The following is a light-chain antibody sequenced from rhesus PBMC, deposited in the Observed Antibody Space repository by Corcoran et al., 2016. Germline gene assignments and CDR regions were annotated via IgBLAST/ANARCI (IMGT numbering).Light chain of an antibody. Sequence: DIQMTQSPSSLSASVGDRVTITYRAIQGINNYLSWYQQNPGKAPKPLIYYASSLETGTPSRFRGSRSGTEYTLTNNRLQPEDIATNDGQQYNSSPYSFGQGTKAEIK. CDR1: QGINNY. V-gene: IGKV1-66*01. J-gene: IGKJ2*01. CDR3: QQYNSSPYS. CDR2: YAS.